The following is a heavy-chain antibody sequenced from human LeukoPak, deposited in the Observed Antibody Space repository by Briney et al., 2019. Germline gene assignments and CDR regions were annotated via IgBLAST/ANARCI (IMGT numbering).Heavy chain of an antibody. J-gene: IGHJ4*02. CDR2: IIPILGIA. D-gene: IGHD6-13*01. V-gene: IGHV1-69*04. CDR1: GGTFSSYA. Sequence: ASAKVSCKASGGTFSSYAISWVRQAPGQGLEWMGRIIPILGIANYAQKFQGRVTITADKSTSTAYMELSSLRSEDTAVYYCATATIAAAGPSFDYWGQGTLVTVSS. CDR3: ATATIAAAGPSFDY.